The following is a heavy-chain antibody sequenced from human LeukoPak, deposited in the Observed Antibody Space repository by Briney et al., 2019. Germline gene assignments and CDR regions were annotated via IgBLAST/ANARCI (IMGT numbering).Heavy chain of an antibody. J-gene: IGHJ3*01. CDR3: VVVVEPPDSDGFDV. Sequence: GGSLRLSCAASGFTFGNSWVHWVRQAPGKGLVWVSLINVDGSITTYADSVKGRFTTSRDNARNTVSLQMNSLTIEETAVYYCVVVVEPPDSDGFDVWGHGTMITVSS. CDR2: INVDGSIT. V-gene: IGHV3-74*01. D-gene: IGHD1-14*01. CDR1: GFTFGNSW.